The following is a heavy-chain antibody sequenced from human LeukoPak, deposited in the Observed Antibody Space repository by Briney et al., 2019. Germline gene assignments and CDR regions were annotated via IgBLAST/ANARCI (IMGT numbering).Heavy chain of an antibody. V-gene: IGHV4-4*07. D-gene: IGHD5-12*01. Sequence: SETLSLTCTVSGASISSYYWSWIRQPAGKGLEWIGRIYVSGSTNYNPSLKSRVAMSVDTSKNQLSLTLNSVTAADTAIYYCATGGYGYWGQGTLVTVSS. J-gene: IGHJ4*02. CDR3: ATGGYGY. CDR1: GASISSYY. CDR2: IYVSGST.